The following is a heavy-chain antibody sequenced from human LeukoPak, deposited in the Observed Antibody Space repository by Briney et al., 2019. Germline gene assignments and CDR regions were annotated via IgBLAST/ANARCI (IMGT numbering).Heavy chain of an antibody. CDR1: GGSISSSNW. Sequence: SDTLSLTCAVSGGSISSSNWWSWVRQPPGKGLEWIGEIYHSGSTNYNPSLKSRVTISVDKSKNQFSLKLSSVTAADTAVYYCASWNGDYYYYYGMDVWGQGTTVTVSS. CDR2: IYHSGST. V-gene: IGHV4-4*02. J-gene: IGHJ6*02. CDR3: ASWNGDYYYYYGMDV. D-gene: IGHD4-17*01.